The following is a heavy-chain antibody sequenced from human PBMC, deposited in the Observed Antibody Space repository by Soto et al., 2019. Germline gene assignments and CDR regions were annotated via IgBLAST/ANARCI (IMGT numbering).Heavy chain of an antibody. Sequence: GGSLRLSCAASGFTFSNAWMSWVRQAPGKGLEWVGRIKSKTDGGTTDYAAPVKGRFTISRDDSKNTLYLQMNSLKTEDTAVYYCTTGIDYGDWYAFDIWGQGTMVTVSS. CDR3: TTGIDYGDWYAFDI. J-gene: IGHJ3*02. D-gene: IGHD4-17*01. CDR2: IKSKTDGGTT. V-gene: IGHV3-15*01. CDR1: GFTFSNAW.